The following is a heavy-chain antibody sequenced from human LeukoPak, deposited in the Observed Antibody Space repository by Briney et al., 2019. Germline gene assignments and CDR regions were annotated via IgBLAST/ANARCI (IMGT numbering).Heavy chain of an antibody. CDR1: GFSLSTSGVG. D-gene: IGHD3-10*01. J-gene: IGHJ5*02. CDR2: IYWDDDK. CDR3: AHRTSMVQGPMSYNWFDP. Sequence: SGPTLVNPTQTLTLTCTISGFSLSTSGVGVGWILQPPGKALEWLALIYWDDDKRYSPSLKSRLTITKDTSKNQVVLTMTNMDPVDTATYYCAHRTSMVQGPMSYNWFDPWGQGTLVTVSS. V-gene: IGHV2-5*02.